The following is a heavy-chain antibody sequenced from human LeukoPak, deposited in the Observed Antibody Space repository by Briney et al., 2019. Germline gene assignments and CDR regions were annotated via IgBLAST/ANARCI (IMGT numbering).Heavy chain of an antibody. Sequence: SETLSLTCAVYGGSLSGYYWSWIRQPPGKGLEWIGEINHSGSTNYNPSLKSRVTISVDTSKNQFSLKLSSVTAADTAVYYCARGGYSYGWYYYFGMDVWGQGTTVTVSS. CDR3: ARGGYSYGWYYYFGMDV. CDR2: INHSGST. D-gene: IGHD5-18*01. CDR1: GGSLSGYY. V-gene: IGHV4-34*01. J-gene: IGHJ6*02.